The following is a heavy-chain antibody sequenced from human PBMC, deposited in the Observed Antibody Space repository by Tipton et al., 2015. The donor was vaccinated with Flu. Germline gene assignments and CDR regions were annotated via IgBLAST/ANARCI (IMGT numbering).Heavy chain of an antibody. CDR1: GYSISSGYY. V-gene: IGHV4-38-2*02. Sequence: TLSLTCTVSGYSISSGYYWGWIRQPPGKGLEWIGSIYHSGSTNYNPSLKSRVTISVDTSKNQFSLKLSSVTAADTAVYYCAREEKPYGMDVWGQGTTVTVSS. CDR2: IYHSGST. J-gene: IGHJ6*02. CDR3: AREEKPYGMDV.